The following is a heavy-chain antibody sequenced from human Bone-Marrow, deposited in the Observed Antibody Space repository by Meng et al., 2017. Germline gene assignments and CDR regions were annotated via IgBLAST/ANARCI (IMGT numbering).Heavy chain of an antibody. D-gene: IGHD3-22*01. CDR1: GYTFTSYA. J-gene: IGHJ5*02. V-gene: IGHV1-3*01. CDR3: ARDRGYDSSGYFNWFDP. CDR2: INAGNGNT. Sequence: ASVKVSCKASGYTFTSYAMHWVRQAPGQRREWMGWINAGNGNTKYSQKFQGRVTITRDTSASTAYMELSSLRSEDTAVYYCARDRGYDSSGYFNWFDPWGQGTLVTVSS.